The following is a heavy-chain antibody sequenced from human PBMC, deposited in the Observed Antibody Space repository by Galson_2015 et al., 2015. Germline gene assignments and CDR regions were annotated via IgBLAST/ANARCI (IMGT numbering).Heavy chain of an antibody. V-gene: IGHV3-15*01. D-gene: IGHD5-18*01. CDR1: AVSFANFW. Sequence: SLRLSCATSAVSFANFWMPWVRQAPGKGLEWVGRIKSRHDGETTDYAAPARGRFIISRDDSKKTLYLQMNSLQSEDTAVYYCVTDRPYSYGALDSWGQGTLVTVSS. J-gene: IGHJ4*02. CDR3: VTDRPYSYGALDS. CDR2: IKSRHDGETT.